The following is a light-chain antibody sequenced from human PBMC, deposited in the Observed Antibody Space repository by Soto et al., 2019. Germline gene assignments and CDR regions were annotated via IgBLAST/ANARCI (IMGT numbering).Light chain of an antibody. CDR3: QQYYSIPPT. V-gene: IGKV4-1*01. CDR2: WAS. J-gene: IGKJ4*01. CDR1: QSLLYISNNKNY. Sequence: DIVMTQSPDSLAVSLGERATINCKSSQSLLYISNNKNYLPWYQHKPGQPPKLLIYWASTRESGVPDRFSGSGSGTDFTLTISSLQAEDVAVYYCQQYYSIPPTFGGGTRVEIK.